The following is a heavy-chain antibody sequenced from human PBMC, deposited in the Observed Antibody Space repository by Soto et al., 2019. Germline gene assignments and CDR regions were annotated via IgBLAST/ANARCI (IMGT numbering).Heavy chain of an antibody. D-gene: IGHD3-22*01. Sequence: PGGSLRLSCAASGFTFSSYWMHWVRQAPGKGLVWVSRINSDGSSTSYADSVKGRFTISRDNAKNTLYLQMNSLRAEDTAVYYCAXDPTYXXDSSGYXDYWGQGTLVTVXX. CDR3: AXDPTYXXDSSGYXDY. CDR1: GFTFSSYW. V-gene: IGHV3-74*01. J-gene: IGHJ4*02. CDR2: INSDGSST.